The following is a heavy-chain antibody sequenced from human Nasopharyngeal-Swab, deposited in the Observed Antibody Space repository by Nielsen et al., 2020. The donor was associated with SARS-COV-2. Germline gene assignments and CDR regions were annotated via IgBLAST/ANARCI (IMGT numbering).Heavy chain of an antibody. CDR1: GYTFSDYF. Sequence: ASVKVSCKTSGYTFSDYFLHWVREAPGQGLEWMGRLNPNTGVANYAQKIQGRVTMTRDTSLSTGYMELSSLRSDDTAVYYCARKKQLVRPFDYWGQGTLVTVSS. J-gene: IGHJ4*02. CDR2: LNPNTGVA. D-gene: IGHD6-13*01. V-gene: IGHV1-2*06. CDR3: ARKKQLVRPFDY.